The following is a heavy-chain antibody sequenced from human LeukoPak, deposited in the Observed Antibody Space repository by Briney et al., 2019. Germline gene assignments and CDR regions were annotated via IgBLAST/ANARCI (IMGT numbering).Heavy chain of an antibody. V-gene: IGHV1-18*01. CDR2: ISGYNVNK. D-gene: IGHD3-22*01. CDR3: VRDRGDPKYYYDTSGYSQADY. CDR1: GYTFTSYG. J-gene: IGHJ4*02. Sequence: GASVKVSCTASGYTFTSYGISWVRQAPGQGLEWMGWISGYNVNKNYAQKLLGRVTMTTETSTSTAYMELRSLRSDDTALYYCVRDRGDPKYYYDTSGYSQADYWGQGTLVTVSS.